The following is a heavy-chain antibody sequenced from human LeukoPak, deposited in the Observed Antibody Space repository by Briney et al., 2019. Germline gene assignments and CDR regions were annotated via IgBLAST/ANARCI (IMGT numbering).Heavy chain of an antibody. CDR3: ARQYFDRTGYYYFDY. CDR2: MYYSGNT. V-gene: IGHV4-39*01. CDR1: GDAITGSSYY. Sequence: SETLSLTCTVSGDAITGSSYYWGWIRQSPGKGLERIGSMYYSGNTYSNPSLESRVTMSADMSKNQFSLKLNSVSVADTAVYYCARQYFDRTGYYYFDYWGQGTLVIVSS. D-gene: IGHD3-22*01. J-gene: IGHJ4*02.